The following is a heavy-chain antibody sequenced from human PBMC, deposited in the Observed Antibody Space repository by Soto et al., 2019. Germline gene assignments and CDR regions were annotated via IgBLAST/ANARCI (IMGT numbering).Heavy chain of an antibody. CDR1: GYTFTSYY. D-gene: IGHD2-2*02. CDR2: INPSCGST. V-gene: IGHV1-46*01. J-gene: IGHJ6*02. CDR3: ARDRCSSTSCYTLYYYYYGMDV. Sequence: ASVKVSCKASGYTFTSYYMHWVRQAPGQGLEWMGIINPSCGSTSYAQKFQGRVTMTRDTSTSTVYMELSSLRSEDTAVYYCARDRCSSTSCYTLYYYYYGMDVWGQGTTVTVSS.